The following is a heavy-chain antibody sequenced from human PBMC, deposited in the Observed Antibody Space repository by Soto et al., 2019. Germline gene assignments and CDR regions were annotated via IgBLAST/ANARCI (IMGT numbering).Heavy chain of an antibody. CDR1: GFTFSSYS. Sequence: EVQLVESGGGLIQPGGSLRVSCAASGFTFSSYSMNWVHQAPGKGLEWVSSISSSSSYIYYADSVKGRFTISRDNAKNSLYLQMNSLRAEDTAVYYCAREGRVVPAAPLDYWGQGTLVTVSS. CDR3: AREGRVVPAAPLDY. J-gene: IGHJ4*02. CDR2: ISSSSSYI. V-gene: IGHV3-21*01. D-gene: IGHD2-2*01.